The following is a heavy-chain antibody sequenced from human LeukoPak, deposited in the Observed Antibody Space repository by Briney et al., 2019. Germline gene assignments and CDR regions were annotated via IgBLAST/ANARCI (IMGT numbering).Heavy chain of an antibody. CDR3: ARVPRYSGSHSPPNYFDY. CDR2: INHSGST. Sequence: SETLSLTCAVYGGSFSGYYWSWIRQPPGKGQEWIGEINHSGSTNYNPSLKSRGTISVDTSKNQFSLKLSSVTAADTAVYYCARVPRYSGSHSPPNYFDYWGQGTLVTVSS. CDR1: GGSFSGYY. J-gene: IGHJ4*02. D-gene: IGHD1-26*01. V-gene: IGHV4-34*01.